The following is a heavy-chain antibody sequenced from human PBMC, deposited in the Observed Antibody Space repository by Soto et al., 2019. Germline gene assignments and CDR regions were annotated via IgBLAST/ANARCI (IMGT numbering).Heavy chain of an antibody. CDR3: AAAPYYDFWSGRPRWFDP. V-gene: IGHV5-51*01. CDR1: GYSFTSYW. J-gene: IGHJ5*02. CDR2: IYPGDSDT. Sequence: SLKISCKGSGYSFTSYWIGWVRQMPGKGLEWMGIIYPGDSDTRYSPSFQGQVTISADKSISTAYLQWSSLKASDTAMYYCAAAPYYDFWSGRPRWFDPWGQGTLVTVSS. D-gene: IGHD3-3*01.